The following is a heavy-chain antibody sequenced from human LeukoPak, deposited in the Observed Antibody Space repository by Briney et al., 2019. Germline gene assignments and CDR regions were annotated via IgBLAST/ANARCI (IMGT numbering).Heavy chain of an antibody. CDR1: GFSFSSYW. V-gene: IGHV3-74*01. D-gene: IGHD6-6*01. CDR3: ARDERGARPTY. CDR2: INSDGSST. Sequence: GGSPRLSCAASGFSFSSYWMHWVRQPPGKGLVWVSRINSDGSSTTYADSVKGRFTISRDNAKNTLFLQMNSLRAEDTALYYCARDERGARPTYWGQGTLVTVSS. J-gene: IGHJ4*02.